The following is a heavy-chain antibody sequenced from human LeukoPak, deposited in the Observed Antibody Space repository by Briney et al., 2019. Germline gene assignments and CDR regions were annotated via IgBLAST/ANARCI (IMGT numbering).Heavy chain of an antibody. CDR2: IRYDGSNK. V-gene: IGHV3-30*02. Sequence: GGSLRLSCAASGFTFSSYGMHWVRQAPGKGLEGVAFIRYDGSNKYYADSVKGRFTISRDNSKNTLYLQMNSLRAEDTAVYYCAKDLYSSSHYYYYYMDVWGKGTTVTVSS. CDR3: AKDLYSSSHYYYYYMDV. D-gene: IGHD6-6*01. J-gene: IGHJ6*03. CDR1: GFTFSSYG.